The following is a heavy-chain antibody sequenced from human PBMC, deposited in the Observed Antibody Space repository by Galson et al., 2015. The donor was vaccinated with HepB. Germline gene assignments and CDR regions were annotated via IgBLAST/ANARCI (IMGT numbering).Heavy chain of an antibody. CDR1: GYSFTSYW. Sequence: QSGAEVKKPGESLKISCKGSGYSFTSYWIGWVRQMPGKGLEWMGIIYPGDSDTRYSPSFQGQVTISADKSISTAYLQWSSLKASDTAMYYCARHVGIYGVGYYYYMDVWGKGTTVTVSS. D-gene: IGHD4-17*01. CDR3: ARHVGIYGVGYYYYMDV. J-gene: IGHJ6*03. CDR2: IYPGDSDT. V-gene: IGHV5-51*01.